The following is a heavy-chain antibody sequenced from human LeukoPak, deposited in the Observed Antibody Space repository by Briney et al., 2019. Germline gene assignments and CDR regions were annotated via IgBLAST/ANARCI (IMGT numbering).Heavy chain of an antibody. J-gene: IGHJ3*02. CDR3: AREQDTYYYGSSGHDAFDI. CDR1: GFTFSSYS. V-gene: IGHV3-21*01. D-gene: IGHD3-22*01. Sequence: PGGSLRLSCAASGFTFSSYSMNWVRQAPGKGLEWVSSISSSSSYIYYADSVKGRFTISRDNAKNSLYLQMNSLRAEDTAVYYCAREQDTYYYGSSGHDAFDIWGQGTMVTVSS. CDR2: ISSSSSYI.